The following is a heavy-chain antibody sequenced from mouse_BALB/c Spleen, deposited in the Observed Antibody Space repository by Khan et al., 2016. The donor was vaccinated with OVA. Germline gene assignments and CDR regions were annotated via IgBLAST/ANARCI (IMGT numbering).Heavy chain of an antibody. V-gene: IGHV1S137*01. D-gene: IGHD3-3*01. Sequence: VQLQQSGPELVRPGVSVKISCKGSGYTFTDYAMHWVKQSHAKSLEWIGVISTYYGHTDYNQKFKGKATMTVEQSSRTAYMELASLTSEDSAIYYCARGGRFAYWGQGTLVTVSA. CDR3: ARGGRFAY. J-gene: IGHJ3*01. CDR2: ISTYYGHT. CDR1: GYTFTDYA.